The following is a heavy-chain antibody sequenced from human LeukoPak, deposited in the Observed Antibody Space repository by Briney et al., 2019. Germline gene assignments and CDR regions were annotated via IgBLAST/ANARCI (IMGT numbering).Heavy chain of an antibody. CDR1: GYTSTGYY. V-gene: IGHV1-2*02. Sequence: ASVKVSCKASGYTSTGYYMHWVRQAPGQGLEWMGWINPNSGGTNYAQKFQGRVTMTRDTSISTAYMELSRLRSDDTAVYYCARSDYYDSSGYPDYWGQGTLVTVSS. J-gene: IGHJ4*02. CDR3: ARSDYYDSSGYPDY. D-gene: IGHD3-22*01. CDR2: INPNSGGT.